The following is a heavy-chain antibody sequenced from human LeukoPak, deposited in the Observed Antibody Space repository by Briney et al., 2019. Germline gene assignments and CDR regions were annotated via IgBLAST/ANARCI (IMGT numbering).Heavy chain of an antibody. CDR2: INHSGST. J-gene: IGHJ4*02. V-gene: IGHV4-34*01. CDR1: GGSFSGYY. D-gene: IGHD6-13*01. CDR3: ARRRSRAAGQPYFDY. Sequence: PSETLSLTCAVYGGSFSGYYWSWIRQPPGKGLEWIGEINHSGSTNYNPSLKSRVTISVDTSKNQFSLKLSSVTAADTAVYYCARRRSRAAGQPYFDYWGQGTLVTVSS.